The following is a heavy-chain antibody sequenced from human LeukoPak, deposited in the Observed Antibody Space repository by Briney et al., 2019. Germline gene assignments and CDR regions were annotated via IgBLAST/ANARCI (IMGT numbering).Heavy chain of an antibody. CDR3: ARDYDSSGYFDY. CDR1: GYTFTSYY. V-gene: IGHV1-46*01. CDR2: INPSGGST. Sequence: ASVKVSCKASGYTFTSYYMHWVRQAPGQGLEWMGIINPSGGSTNYAQKFQGRVTMTRDTSTSTVYMELSSLRAEDTAIYYCARDYDSSGYFDYWGQGTLVTVSS. J-gene: IGHJ4*02. D-gene: IGHD3-22*01.